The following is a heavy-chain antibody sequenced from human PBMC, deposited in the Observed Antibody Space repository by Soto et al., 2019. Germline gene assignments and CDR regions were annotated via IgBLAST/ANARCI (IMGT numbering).Heavy chain of an antibody. V-gene: IGHV4-31*03. Sequence: PSEILSLTCIVSGGSISSGGYYWSWIRQHPGKGLEWIGYIYYRGSTYYNPSLKSRVTISADTSKNQFSLKLSSVTAADTAVYYCARERDGGAAFDIWGQGTMVTVSS. J-gene: IGHJ3*02. CDR3: ARERDGGAAFDI. CDR2: IYYRGST. D-gene: IGHD2-21*01. CDR1: GGSISSGGYY.